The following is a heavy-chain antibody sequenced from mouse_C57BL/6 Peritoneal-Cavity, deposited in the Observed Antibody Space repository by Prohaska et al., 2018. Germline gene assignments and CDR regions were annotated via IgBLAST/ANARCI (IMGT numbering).Heavy chain of an antibody. V-gene: IGHV11-2*01. D-gene: IGHD2-1*01. Sequence: EVQLLETGGGLVQPGGSRGLSCEGSGFTFSGFWMSWVRQTPGKTLEWIGGTNSDGSAINYAPSIKDRFTIFRDNDKSTLYLQMSNVRSEDTATYFCMRYGNYWYFDVWGTGTTVTVSS. CDR3: MRYGNYWYFDV. J-gene: IGHJ1*03. CDR1: GFTFSGFW. CDR2: TNSDGSAI.